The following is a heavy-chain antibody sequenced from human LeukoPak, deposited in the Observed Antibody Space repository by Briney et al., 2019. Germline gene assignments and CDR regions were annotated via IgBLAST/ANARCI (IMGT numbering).Heavy chain of an antibody. CDR2: INHSGST. D-gene: IGHD2-2*03. Sequence: SETLSLTCAVYGGSFSGYYWSWIRQPPGKGLEWIGEINHSGSTNYNPSLKSRVTISVDTSKNQFSLKLSSVTAEDTAVYYCARASDLNGKGWINDAFDIWGQGTKVTVSS. V-gene: IGHV4-34*01. CDR3: ARASDLNGKGWINDAFDI. J-gene: IGHJ3*02. CDR1: GGSFSGYY.